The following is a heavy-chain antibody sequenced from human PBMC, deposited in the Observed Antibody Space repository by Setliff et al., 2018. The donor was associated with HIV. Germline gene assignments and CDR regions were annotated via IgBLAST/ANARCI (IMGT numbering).Heavy chain of an antibody. D-gene: IGHD3-3*01. CDR1: GGSISSGSYY. V-gene: IGHV4-61*09. Sequence: SETLSLTCTVSGGSISSGSYYWSWIRQPAGKGLEWIGHIHTSGSTKYNPSLKSRVTISADTSKNQFSLKLSSVTAADTAVYYCARPPLWSGYEGEAFDIWGQGTMVTVSS. CDR3: ARPPLWSGYEGEAFDI. J-gene: IGHJ3*02. CDR2: IHTSGST.